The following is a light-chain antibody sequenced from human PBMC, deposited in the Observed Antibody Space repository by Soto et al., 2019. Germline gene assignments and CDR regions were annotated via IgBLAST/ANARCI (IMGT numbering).Light chain of an antibody. CDR3: SSYTSSSNV. V-gene: IGLV2-14*01. Sequence: QSALTQPASVSGSPGQSITISCTGTSSDVGGYNYVSWYQQHPGKAPKLLIYDVNNRPSGVSNRFSGSKSGNTASLTISELQAEDEADYYCSSYTSSSNVFGTGTKLTVL. CDR2: DVN. CDR1: SSDVGGYNY. J-gene: IGLJ1*01.